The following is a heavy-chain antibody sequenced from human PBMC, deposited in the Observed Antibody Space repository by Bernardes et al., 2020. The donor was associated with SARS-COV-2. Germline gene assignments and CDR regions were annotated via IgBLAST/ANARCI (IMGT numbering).Heavy chain of an antibody. CDR1: GFTFNTYA. V-gene: IGHV3-30-3*02. J-gene: IGHJ4*02. D-gene: IGHD1-1*01. CDR2: ISFDGSNK. Sequence: GGSLRLSCAASGFTFNTYAMHWVRQAPGKGLEWVAFISFDGSNKYYADSVMGRFTISRDNSKNTLFLQMKRLRAEDTAVYYCAKPGTDYWGQGTLVTVSA. CDR3: AKPGTDY.